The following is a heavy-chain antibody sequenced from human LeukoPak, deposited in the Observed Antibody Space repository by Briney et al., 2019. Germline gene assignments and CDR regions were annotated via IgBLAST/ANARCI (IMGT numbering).Heavy chain of an antibody. V-gene: IGHV3-23*01. CDR1: GFTFSSYA. Sequence: GGSLRRSCAASGFTFSSYAMGWLRPAPGKGLEGVSAISGSGGSTYYADSVKGRFTISRDNSKNPLYLQMNRLRAEDTAVYYCAKCMVRGVIKNYYYYYGMDLWGQGTTVTVSS. CDR3: AKCMVRGVIKNYYYYYGMDL. D-gene: IGHD3-10*01. CDR2: ISGSGGST. J-gene: IGHJ6*02.